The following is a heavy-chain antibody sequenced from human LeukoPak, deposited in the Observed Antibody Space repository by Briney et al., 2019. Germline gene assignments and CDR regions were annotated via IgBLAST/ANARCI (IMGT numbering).Heavy chain of an antibody. CDR1: GGSISSYY. V-gene: IGHV4-59*08. Sequence: SETLSLTCTVSGGSISSYYWSWIRQPPGKGLEWIGYIYCSGSTNYNPSLKSRVTISVDTSKNQFSLKLSSVTAADTAVYYCARLAVAPWYFGLWGRGTLVTVSS. J-gene: IGHJ2*01. D-gene: IGHD2-21*01. CDR2: IYCSGST. CDR3: ARLAVAPWYFGL.